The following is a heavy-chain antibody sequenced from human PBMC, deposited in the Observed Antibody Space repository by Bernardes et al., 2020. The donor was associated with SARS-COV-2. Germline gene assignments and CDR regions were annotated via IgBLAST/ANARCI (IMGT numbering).Heavy chain of an antibody. CDR2: IRSKAYGGTT. CDR1: GFTFGDYA. Sequence: GGSLRLSCTASGFTFGDYAMSWIRQAPGKGLEWVGFIRSKAYGGTTEYAASVKGRFTISRDDSKSIAYLQMNSLKTEDTAVYYCTRDLFQELLESYYYYYYMDVWGKGTTVTVSS. D-gene: IGHD2-15*01. V-gene: IGHV3-49*03. CDR3: TRDLFQELLESYYYYYYMDV. J-gene: IGHJ6*03.